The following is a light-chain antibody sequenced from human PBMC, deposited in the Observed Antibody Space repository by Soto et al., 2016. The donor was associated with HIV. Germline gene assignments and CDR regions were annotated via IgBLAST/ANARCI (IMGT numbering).Light chain of an antibody. Sequence: DIQMTQFPSTLSASIGDRVTITCRASQSVSVWLAWYQQKPGKAPNLLIFKTSTLGIGVPSRFSGSGSGTDFTLTLSSVQPDDVGTYYCQQYNTVPWTFGQGT. J-gene: IGKJ1*01. V-gene: IGKV1-5*03. CDR1: QSVSVW. CDR2: KTS. CDR3: QQYNTVPWT.